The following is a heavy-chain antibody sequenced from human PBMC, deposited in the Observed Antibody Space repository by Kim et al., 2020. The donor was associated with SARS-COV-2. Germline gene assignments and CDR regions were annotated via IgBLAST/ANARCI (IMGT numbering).Heavy chain of an antibody. D-gene: IGHD5-18*01. Sequence: GGSLRLSCAASGFTFSSYWMSWVRQAPGKGLEWVANIKQDGREKYYVGSVKGRFTISRDNAKNSLYLQMNSLRAEDTAVYYCARQWIQLWPFDYWGQGTLVTVSS. CDR1: GFTFSSYW. J-gene: IGHJ4*02. V-gene: IGHV3-7*01. CDR2: IKQDGREK. CDR3: ARQWIQLWPFDY.